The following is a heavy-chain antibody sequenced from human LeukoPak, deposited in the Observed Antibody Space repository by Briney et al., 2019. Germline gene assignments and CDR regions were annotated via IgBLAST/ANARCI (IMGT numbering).Heavy chain of an antibody. CDR1: GGSIISYY. CDR2: VYSSGGT. V-gene: IGHV4-4*09. J-gene: IGHJ5*02. Sequence: SETLSLTCTVSGGSIISYYWSSIRQPPGKGLECIGFVYSSGGTNYNPSLRGRLTFSVDTSKNQFSLRLNSVTAADTAVYYCARHFKHVRSVTQHWFDPWGQGTLVTVSS. CDR3: ARHFKHVRSVTQHWFDP. D-gene: IGHD3-3*02.